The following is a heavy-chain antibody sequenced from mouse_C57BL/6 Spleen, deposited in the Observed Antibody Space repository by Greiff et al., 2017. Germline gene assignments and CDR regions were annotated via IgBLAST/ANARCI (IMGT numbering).Heavy chain of an antibody. CDR3: ARGGYYYGSSWSAMDY. CDR2: INPYNGGT. J-gene: IGHJ4*01. Sequence: VQLKQSGPVLVKPGASVKMSCKASGYTFTDYYMNWVKQSHGRSLEWIGVINPYNGGTSYNQKFKGKATLTVDKSSSTAYMELNSLTSEDSAVYYCARGGYYYGSSWSAMDYWGQGTSVTVSS. V-gene: IGHV1-19*01. D-gene: IGHD1-1*01. CDR1: GYTFTDYY.